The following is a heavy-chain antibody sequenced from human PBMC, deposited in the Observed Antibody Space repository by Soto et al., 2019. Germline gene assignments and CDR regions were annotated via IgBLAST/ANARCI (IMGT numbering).Heavy chain of an antibody. Sequence: GVSLRLSCAASGFTFSSYGMHWVRQAPGKGLEWVAVIWYDGSNKYYADSVKGRFTISRDNSKNTLYLQMNSLRAEDTAVYYCAREHGGPAYYYYYMDVWGKGTTVTVSS. D-gene: IGHD4-17*01. CDR2: IWYDGSNK. CDR1: GFTFSSYG. CDR3: AREHGGPAYYYYYMDV. J-gene: IGHJ6*03. V-gene: IGHV3-33*01.